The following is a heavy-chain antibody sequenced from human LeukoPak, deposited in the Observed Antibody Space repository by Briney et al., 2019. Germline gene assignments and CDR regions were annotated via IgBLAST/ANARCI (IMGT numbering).Heavy chain of an antibody. Sequence: GGSLRLSCAVSGITLSNYGMSWVRQAPGKGLEWVAGISDSGGRTNYADSVKGRFAISRDNPKNTLYLQMNSLRVEDTAVYFCAKRGVVIRVILVGFHKEAYYFDSWGQGALVTVSS. J-gene: IGHJ4*02. CDR1: GITLSNYG. V-gene: IGHV3-23*01. CDR3: AKRGVVIRVILVGFHKEAYYFDS. D-gene: IGHD3-22*01. CDR2: ISDSGGRT.